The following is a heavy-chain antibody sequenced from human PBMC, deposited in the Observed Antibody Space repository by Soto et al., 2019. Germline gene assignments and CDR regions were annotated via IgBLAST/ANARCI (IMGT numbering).Heavy chain of an antibody. CDR1: GFTFNNYA. J-gene: IGHJ4*02. CDR3: AKGDCSGGSCYRRFDF. V-gene: IGHV3-23*01. Sequence: PGGSLRLSCAASGFTFNNYAMSWVRQAPGKGLEWVSGISGSGATTFYADSVKGRFTISRDNSKNTLNLQMSSLRAEDTAVYYCAKGDCSGGSCYRRFDFWGQGXLVTVYS. D-gene: IGHD2-15*01. CDR2: ISGSGATT.